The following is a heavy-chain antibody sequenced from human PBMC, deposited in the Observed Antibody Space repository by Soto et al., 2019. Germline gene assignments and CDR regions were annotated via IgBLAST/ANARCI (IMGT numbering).Heavy chain of an antibody. J-gene: IGHJ5*02. CDR2: ISAYNGNT. CDR3: ARGVRALGPWFDP. Sequence: QVQLVQSGGEVKKPGASVKVSCKASGYTFTSYGISWVRQAPGQGLEWMGRISAYNGNTNYAQKLQGRVTMTTDTSPSPAYSELRSLRSDDTAVDYCARGVRALGPWFDPWGQGTLVTVSS. CDR1: GYTFTSYG. V-gene: IGHV1-18*01.